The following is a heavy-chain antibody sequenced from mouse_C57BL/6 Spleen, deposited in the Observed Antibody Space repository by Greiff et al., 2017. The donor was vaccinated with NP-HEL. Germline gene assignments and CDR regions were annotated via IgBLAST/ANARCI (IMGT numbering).Heavy chain of an antibody. CDR2: ISGGGGNT. J-gene: IGHJ2*01. D-gene: IGHD1-1*01. V-gene: IGHV5-9*01. Sequence: EVKLVESGGGLVKPGGSLKLSCAASGFTFSSYTMSWVRQTPEKRLEWVATISGGGGNTYYPDSVKGRFTISRDNAKNTLYLQMSSLRSEDTAWYYCARHRVTTVVENYFDYWGQGTTLTVSS. CDR3: ARHRVTTVVENYFDY. CDR1: GFTFSSYT.